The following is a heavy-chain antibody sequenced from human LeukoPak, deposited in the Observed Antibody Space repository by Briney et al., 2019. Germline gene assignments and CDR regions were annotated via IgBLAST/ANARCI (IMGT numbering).Heavy chain of an antibody. CDR1: GGSISSGDYY. CDR3: AREALYCSSTSCRAFDP. D-gene: IGHD2-2*01. Sequence: SETLSLTCTVSGGSISSGDYYWSWIRQPPGKGLEWIVYIYYSGSTYYNPSLKSRVTISVDTSENQFSLKLSSVTAADTAVYYCAREALYCSSTSCRAFDPWGQGTLVTVSS. CDR2: IYYSGST. V-gene: IGHV4-30-4*01. J-gene: IGHJ5*02.